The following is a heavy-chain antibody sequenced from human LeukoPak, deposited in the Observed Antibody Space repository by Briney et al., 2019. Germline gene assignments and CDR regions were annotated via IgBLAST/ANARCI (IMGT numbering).Heavy chain of an antibody. CDR1: GFTFSSYA. CDR3: ARGVAEQWLVQRWFDP. V-gene: IGHV3-30*04. J-gene: IGHJ5*02. CDR2: ISYDGSNK. D-gene: IGHD6-19*01. Sequence: GRSLRLSCAASGFTFSSYAMHWDRQAPGKGLEWVAVISYDGSNKYYADSVKGRFTISRDNSKNTLYLQMNSLRAEDTAVYYCARGVAEQWLVQRWFDPWGQGTLVTVSS.